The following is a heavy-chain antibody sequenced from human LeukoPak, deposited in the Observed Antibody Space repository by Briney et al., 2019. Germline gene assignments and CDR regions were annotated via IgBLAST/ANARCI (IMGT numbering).Heavy chain of an antibody. J-gene: IGHJ5*02. CDR3: ARDAGNSGYGCDL. Sequence: PGGSLRLSCVVSGFIVSSNYMGWVRQAPGKGLEWVSAISGSGGSTYYADSVKGRFTISRDNSKNTLYLQMNSLRAEDTAVYYCARDAGNSGYGCDLWGQGTLVTVSS. V-gene: IGHV3-23*01. D-gene: IGHD5-12*01. CDR2: ISGSGGST. CDR1: GFIVSSNY.